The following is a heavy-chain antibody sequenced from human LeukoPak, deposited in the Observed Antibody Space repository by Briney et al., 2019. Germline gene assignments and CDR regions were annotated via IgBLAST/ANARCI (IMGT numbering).Heavy chain of an antibody. V-gene: IGHV3-23*01. Sequence: PGGSLRLYCAASGFTFSNYAMSWVRQAPGKGLEWISGITGGRSTYYADSVKGRFTISRDNSKNTLYLQMNSLRAEDTAVYYCAKVRMATAFDYWGQGTLVTVSS. CDR1: GFTFSNYA. J-gene: IGHJ4*02. CDR3: AKVRMATAFDY. D-gene: IGHD5-24*01. CDR2: ITGGRST.